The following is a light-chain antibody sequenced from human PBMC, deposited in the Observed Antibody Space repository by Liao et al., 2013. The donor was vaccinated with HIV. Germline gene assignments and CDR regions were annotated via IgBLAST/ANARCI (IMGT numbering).Light chain of an antibody. V-gene: IGLV3-21*01. CDR1: NIGSKS. CDR3: QLWDSSSDHYV. J-gene: IGLJ1*01. CDR2: YDR. Sequence: SYELTQTPSVSVAPGKTATVTCGGSNIGSKSVHWYQQKPGQAPLLVIYYDRDRPSGIPERFSGSNSGHTATLNISRVEAGDEADYYCQLWDSSSDHYVFGTGTKVTVL.